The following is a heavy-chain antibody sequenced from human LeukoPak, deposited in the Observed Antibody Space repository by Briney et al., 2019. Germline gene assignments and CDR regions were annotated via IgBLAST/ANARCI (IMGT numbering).Heavy chain of an antibody. Sequence: GGSLRLSCAASGFTVSSNYMSWVRQAPGKGLEWVSVIYSGGSSYYADSVKGRFTISRDSSKNTLYLQMNSLRAEDTAVYYCATPDRAYCSSTSCSNGLQHRLDYWGQGTLVTVSS. CDR3: ATPDRAYCSSTSCSNGLQHRLDY. CDR2: IYSGGSS. D-gene: IGHD2-2*01. CDR1: GFTVSSNY. J-gene: IGHJ4*02. V-gene: IGHV3-66*01.